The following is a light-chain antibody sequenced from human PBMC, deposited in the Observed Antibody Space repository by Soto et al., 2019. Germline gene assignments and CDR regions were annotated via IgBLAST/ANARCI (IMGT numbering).Light chain of an antibody. J-gene: IGLJ1*01. V-gene: IGLV1-51*02. CDR3: GTWDSSLIAL. Sequence: QSALTQPPSVSAAPGQKVTISCSGNSSNIGSNDVSWYQQLPGKAPKLLIYENSQRPSGIPDRFSGSKSGTSATLGITGLQTGDEADYYCGTWDSSLIALFGTGTKV. CDR2: ENS. CDR1: SSNIGSND.